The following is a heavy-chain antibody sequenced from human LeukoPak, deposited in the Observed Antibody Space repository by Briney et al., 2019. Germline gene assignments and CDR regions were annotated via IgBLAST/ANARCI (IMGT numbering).Heavy chain of an antibody. V-gene: IGHV3-30*03. Sequence: HPGRSLRLSCAASGFTFSSYGMHWVCQAPGMGLEWVAIISYDGSNKYYADSVKGRFTISRDNSKNTLYLQMNSLRAEDTAVYYCARDTGPYGMDVWGQGTPVTVSS. J-gene: IGHJ6*02. CDR2: ISYDGSNK. CDR3: ARDTGPYGMDV. D-gene: IGHD1-14*01. CDR1: GFTFSSYG.